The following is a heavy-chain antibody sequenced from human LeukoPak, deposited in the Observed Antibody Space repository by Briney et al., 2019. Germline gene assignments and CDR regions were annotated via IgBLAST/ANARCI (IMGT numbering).Heavy chain of an antibody. CDR3: AREGFGGVTPSDY. CDR2: IYYSGST. V-gene: IGHV4-39*07. J-gene: IGHJ4*02. D-gene: IGHD3-16*01. CDR1: GGSISSSSYY. Sequence: SETLSLTCTVSGGSISSSSYYWGWIRQPPGKGLEWIGSIYYSGSTYYNPSLKSRVTISVDTSKNQFSLKLSSVTAADTAVYYCAREGFGGVTPSDYWGQGTLVTVSS.